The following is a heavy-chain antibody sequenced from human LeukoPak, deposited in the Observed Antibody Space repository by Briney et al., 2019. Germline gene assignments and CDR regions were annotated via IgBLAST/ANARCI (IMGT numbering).Heavy chain of an antibody. J-gene: IGHJ5*02. Sequence: PSETLSLTCAVYGGSFSGYYWSWIRQPPGKGLEWIGEINHSGSTNYNLSLKSRVTISVDTSKNQFSLKLSSVTAADTAVYYCARGRDYVWGSYRYTQINWFDPWGQGTLVTVSS. D-gene: IGHD3-16*02. V-gene: IGHV4-34*01. CDR3: ARGRDYVWGSYRYTQINWFDP. CDR1: GGSFSGYY. CDR2: INHSGST.